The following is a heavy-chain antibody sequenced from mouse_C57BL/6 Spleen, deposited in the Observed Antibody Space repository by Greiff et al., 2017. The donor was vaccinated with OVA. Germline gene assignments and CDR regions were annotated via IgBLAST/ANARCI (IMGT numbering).Heavy chain of an antibody. J-gene: IGHJ2*01. Sequence: QVQLQQPGTELVKPGASVTLSCKASGYTFTSYWMHWVQQRPGQGLEWIGNINPSNGGTNYHEQFNSKATLTVDNSSSSAYMQLSSLTSEDSAVYYCARWDCDYDSFDYWGQGTTLTVSS. CDR2: INPSNGGT. CDR1: GYTFTSYW. V-gene: IGHV1-53*01. CDR3: ARWDCDYDSFDY. D-gene: IGHD2-4*01.